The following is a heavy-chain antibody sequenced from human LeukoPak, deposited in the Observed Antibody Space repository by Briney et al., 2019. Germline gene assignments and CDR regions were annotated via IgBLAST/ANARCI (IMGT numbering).Heavy chain of an antibody. V-gene: IGHV3-7*01. D-gene: IGHD2-2*03. CDR1: GFTFSGYR. J-gene: IGHJ3*02. CDR3: ARGSIWMDAFDI. CDR2: IKEDGGDQ. Sequence: GGSLRLSCEASGFTFSGYRMTWVRQAPGKGLEWVANIKEDGGDQHYVDSVKGRFTISRDNAKNSVYLQMNSLRVEDSAVYHCARGSIWMDAFDIWGQGTMVTVSS.